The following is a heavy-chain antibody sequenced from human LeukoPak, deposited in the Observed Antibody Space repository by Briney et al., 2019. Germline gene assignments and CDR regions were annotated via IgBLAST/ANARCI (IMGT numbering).Heavy chain of an antibody. CDR2: IYSSGST. Sequence: PSETLSLTCAVSGDSISGYHWGWVRQPPGKGLEWIGSIYSSGSTSYNPSLKSRVTISVDTSKNQFSLKLSSVTAADTAVYFCARGKGASDYWGQGTLVTVSS. V-gene: IGHV4-38-2*01. J-gene: IGHJ4*02. CDR1: GDSISGYH. CDR3: ARGKGASDY. D-gene: IGHD1-26*01.